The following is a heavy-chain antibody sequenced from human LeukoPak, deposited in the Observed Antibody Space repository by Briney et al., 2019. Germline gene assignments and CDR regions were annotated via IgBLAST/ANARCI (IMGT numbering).Heavy chain of an antibody. CDR2: ISAYNGNT. CDR3: ARDLGWRDSSGSSDY. D-gene: IGHD3-22*01. CDR1: GYTSTSYG. V-gene: IGHV1-18*01. Sequence: GASVKVSCKASGYTSTSYGISWVRQAPGQGLGWMGWISAYNGNTNYAQKLQGRVTMTTDTSTSTAYMELRSLRSDDTAVYYCARDLGWRDSSGSSDYWGQGTLVTVSS. J-gene: IGHJ4*02.